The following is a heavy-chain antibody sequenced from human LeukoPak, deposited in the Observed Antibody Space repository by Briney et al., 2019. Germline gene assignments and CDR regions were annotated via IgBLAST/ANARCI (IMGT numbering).Heavy chain of an antibody. J-gene: IGHJ6*03. CDR3: ARRGVYYSNYRFSDLYYMDV. V-gene: IGHV3-23*01. CDR1: GFTFSSYG. D-gene: IGHD4-11*01. Sequence: PGGTLRLSCAASGFTFSSYGMSWVRQAPGKGLERVSAISGSGGSTYYADSVKGRFTISRDNSKNTLYLQMNSLRAEDTAVYYCARRGVYYSNYRFSDLYYMDVWGKGTTVTVSS. CDR2: ISGSGGST.